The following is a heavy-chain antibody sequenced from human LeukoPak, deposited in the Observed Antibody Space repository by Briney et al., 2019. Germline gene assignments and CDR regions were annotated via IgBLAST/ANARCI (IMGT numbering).Heavy chain of an antibody. J-gene: IGHJ4*02. Sequence: PSETLSLTCTVSGGSISSYYWSWIRQPPGKGLEWIGYIYYSGSTNYNPSLKSRVTISVDTSKNQFSLKLSSVTAADTAVYYCARDSKVYYFDYWGQGTLVTVSS. CDR2: IYYSGST. CDR1: GGSISSYY. CDR3: ARDSKVYYFDY. V-gene: IGHV4-59*01.